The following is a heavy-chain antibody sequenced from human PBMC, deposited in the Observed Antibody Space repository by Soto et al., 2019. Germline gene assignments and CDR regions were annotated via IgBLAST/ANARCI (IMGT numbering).Heavy chain of an antibody. V-gene: IGHV1-69*13. D-gene: IGHD3-22*01. CDR2: IIPIFGTA. CDR3: ASKLRRYYYDSSGYYSDYYYGMEV. J-gene: IGHJ6*02. Sequence: AASVKVSCKASGGTFSSYAISWVRQAPGQGLEWMGGIIPIFGTANYAQKFQGRVTITADESTSTAYMELSSLRSEDTAVYYCASKLRRYYYDSSGYYSDYYYGMEVWGQGTTVTVSS. CDR1: GGTFSSYA.